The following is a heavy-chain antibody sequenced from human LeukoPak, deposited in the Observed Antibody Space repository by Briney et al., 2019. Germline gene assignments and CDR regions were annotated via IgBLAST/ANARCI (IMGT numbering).Heavy chain of an antibody. D-gene: IGHD4-17*01. CDR2: INPNSGGT. CDR1: GYTFTGYY. CDR3: ARGDLTVTTFYYYYYMDV. J-gene: IGHJ6*03. V-gene: IGHV1-2*02. Sequence: ASVKVSCKASGYTFTGYYMHWVRQAPGQGLEWMGWINPNSGGTNYAQKFQGRVTMTRDTSISTAYMELSRLRSDDTAVYYCARGDLTVTTFYYYYYMDVWGKGTTVTVSS.